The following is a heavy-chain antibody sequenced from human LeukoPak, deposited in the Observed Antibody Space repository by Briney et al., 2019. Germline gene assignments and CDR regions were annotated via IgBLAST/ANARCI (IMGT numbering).Heavy chain of an antibody. Sequence: ASVKVSCKASGGTFSSYAISWVRQAPGQGLEWMGGIIPIFGTANYAQKFQGRVTITADESTSTAYMELSSLRSEDTAVYYCARGPIFGVASSYYYYYMDVWGKGTTVTVSS. J-gene: IGHJ6*03. CDR2: IIPIFGTA. CDR1: GGTFSSYA. V-gene: IGHV1-69*13. D-gene: IGHD3-3*01. CDR3: ARGPIFGVASSYYYYYMDV.